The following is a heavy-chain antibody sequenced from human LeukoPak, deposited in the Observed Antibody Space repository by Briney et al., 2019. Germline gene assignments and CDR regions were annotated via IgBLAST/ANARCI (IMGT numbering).Heavy chain of an antibody. D-gene: IGHD5-18*01. J-gene: IGHJ4*02. CDR1: GFTFSNYG. Sequence: GRSLRLSCAASGFTFSNYGMHWVRQAPGKGLEWVAVIWYDGSNKYYADSVKGRFIISRDNSKNTLYLQMNSLRAEDTAVYYCARFGYNYAYDLWGQGTLVTVSS. CDR3: ARFGYNYAYDL. CDR2: IWYDGSNK. V-gene: IGHV3-33*01.